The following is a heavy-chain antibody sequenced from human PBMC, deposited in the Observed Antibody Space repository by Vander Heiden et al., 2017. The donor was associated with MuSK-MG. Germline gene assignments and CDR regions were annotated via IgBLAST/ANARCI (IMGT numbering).Heavy chain of an antibody. CDR2: ITHSGST. D-gene: IGHD6-13*01. J-gene: IGHJ5*02. CDR3: ARRDCSIWYRNGFDP. Sequence: QWQLQQWGAGLCKPSEARSLTCAVYGGPFCGYYCSWIRQPRGKGLEWIGEITHSGSTTYNPPRNSRVTISVDTSKNHLSFLLSSVTAEQTAVYYCARRDCSIWYRNGFDPWGHGTLVTDSS. CDR1: GGPFCGYY. V-gene: IGHV4-34*01.